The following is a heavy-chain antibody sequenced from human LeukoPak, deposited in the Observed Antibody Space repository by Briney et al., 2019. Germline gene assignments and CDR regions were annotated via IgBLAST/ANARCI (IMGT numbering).Heavy chain of an antibody. CDR3: ARDREGSSWYGGTNWFDP. D-gene: IGHD6-13*01. CDR1: GYTFTSYG. CDR2: ISAYSGNT. J-gene: IGHJ5*02. Sequence: ASVKVSCKASGYTFTSYGISWVRQAPGQGLEWMGWISAYSGNTNYAQKLQGRVTMTTDTSTSTAYMELRSLRSDDTAVYYCARDREGSSWYGGTNWFDPWGQGTLVTVSS. V-gene: IGHV1-18*04.